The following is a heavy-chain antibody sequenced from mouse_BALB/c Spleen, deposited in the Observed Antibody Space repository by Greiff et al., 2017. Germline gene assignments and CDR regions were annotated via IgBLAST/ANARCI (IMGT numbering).Heavy chain of an antibody. CDR3: ARWLRRNWYFDV. D-gene: IGHD2-2*01. J-gene: IGHJ1*01. CDR1: GYTFTSYW. CDR2: IDPSDSET. Sequence: QVQLQQPGAELVKPGAPVKLSCKASGYTFTSYWMNWVKQRPGRGLEWIGRIDPSDSETHYNQKFKDKATLTVDKSSSTAYIQLSSLTSEDSAVYYCARWLRRNWYFDVWGAGTTVTVSS. V-gene: IGHV1-69*02.